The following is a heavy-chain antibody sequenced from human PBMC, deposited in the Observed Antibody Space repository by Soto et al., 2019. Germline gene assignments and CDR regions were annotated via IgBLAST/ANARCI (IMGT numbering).Heavy chain of an antibody. V-gene: IGHV1-69*13. D-gene: IGHD3-22*01. CDR2: IIPIFGTA. Sequence: SVKVSCKASGGTFSSYAISWVRQAPGQGLEWMGGIIPIFGTANYAQKFQGRVTITADESTSTAYMELSSLRSEDTAVYYCAIDYYDSSGYYYYWGQGTLVTVSS. CDR1: GGTFSSYA. CDR3: AIDYYDSSGYYYY. J-gene: IGHJ4*02.